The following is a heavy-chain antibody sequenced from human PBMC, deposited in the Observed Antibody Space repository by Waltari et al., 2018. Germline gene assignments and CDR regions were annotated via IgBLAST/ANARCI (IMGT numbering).Heavy chain of an antibody. J-gene: IGHJ4*02. Sequence: QVQLVESGGGVVQPGRSLRLSCAASGFTFSSYAMHWVRQAPGKGLEWVAVISYDGSNKYYADSVKGRFTISRDNSKNTLYLQMNSLRAEDTAVYYCARDLAAPYSHFDYWGQGTLVTVSS. CDR1: GFTFSSYA. CDR2: ISYDGSNK. CDR3: ARDLAAPYSHFDY. V-gene: IGHV3-30-3*01. D-gene: IGHD6-6*01.